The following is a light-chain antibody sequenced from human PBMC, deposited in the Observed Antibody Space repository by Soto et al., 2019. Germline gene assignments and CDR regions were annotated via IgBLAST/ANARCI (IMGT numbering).Light chain of an antibody. V-gene: IGKV3-20*01. CDR1: QSVSSSY. CDR2: GAS. J-gene: IGKJ1*01. Sequence: EIVLTQSPGTLSLSPGERATLSCRASQSVSSSYLAWYQQKPGQAPRLLSYGASRRATGIPDRFSGSGSGTDFSLTISRLEPEDFAVYYCQQYGSSTETFGQGTKVDIK. CDR3: QQYGSSTET.